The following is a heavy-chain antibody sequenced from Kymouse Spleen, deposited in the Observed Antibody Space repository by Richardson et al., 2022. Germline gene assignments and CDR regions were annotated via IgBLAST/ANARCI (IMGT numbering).Heavy chain of an antibody. Sequence: QLQLQESGPGLVKPSETLSLTCTVSGGSISSSSYYWGWIRQPPGKGLEWIGSIYYSGSTYYNPSLKSRVTISVDTSKNQFSLKLSSVTAADTAVYYCARDDYVWGSYRLYYYYYGMDVWGQGTTVTVSS. CDR3: ARDDYVWGSYRLYYYYYGMDV. V-gene: IGHV4-39*01. CDR2: IYYSGST. D-gene: IGHD3-16*02. J-gene: IGHJ6*02. CDR1: GGSISSSSYY.